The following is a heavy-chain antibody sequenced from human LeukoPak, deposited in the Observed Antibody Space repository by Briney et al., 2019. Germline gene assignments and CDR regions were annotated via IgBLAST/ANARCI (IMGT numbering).Heavy chain of an antibody. D-gene: IGHD5-18*01. CDR1: GGSISSGYY. CDR3: ARGPSSYDYDF. V-gene: IGHV4-31*03. CDR2: IYYTGTT. J-gene: IGHJ4*02. Sequence: SETLSLTCTAGGSISSGYYWSWIRLLPGKGLEWIGFIYYTGTTSYNPSLMSRITISVDTSKNQFSLELTSVTAADTAVYYCARGPSSYDYDFWGQGTLVTVSS.